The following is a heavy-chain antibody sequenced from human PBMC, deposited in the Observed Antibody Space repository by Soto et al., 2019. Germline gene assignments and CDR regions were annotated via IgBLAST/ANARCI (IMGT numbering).Heavy chain of an antibody. CDR1: GYTFTDYR. CDR3: ARERGA. J-gene: IGHJ4*02. CDR2: INPSGGST. V-gene: IGHV1-46*01. Sequence: ASVKVSCKASGYTFTDYRMHWVLQAPGQGLEWMGMINPSGGSTTYAQKFQGRVTMTRDTSTTTVYMELSSLRSEDTAVYYCARERGAWGQGTLVTVSS. D-gene: IGHD1-26*01.